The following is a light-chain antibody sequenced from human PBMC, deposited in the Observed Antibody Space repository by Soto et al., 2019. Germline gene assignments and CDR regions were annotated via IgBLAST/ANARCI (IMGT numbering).Light chain of an antibody. Sequence: DIQMTQTPSTLPASVGDTVSILCRASESISSWLAWYQQKPGNAPRLLIYDASKLGRGVPSRFSGAGPGTEFILTISSLQPDDFATYFCQQYNSLSPWTFGQGTKVDIK. J-gene: IGKJ1*01. V-gene: IGKV1-5*02. CDR3: QQYNSLSPWT. CDR1: ESISSW. CDR2: DAS.